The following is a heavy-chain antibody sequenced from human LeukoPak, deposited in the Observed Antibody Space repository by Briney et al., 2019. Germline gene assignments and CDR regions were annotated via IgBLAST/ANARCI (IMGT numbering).Heavy chain of an antibody. CDR2: FSPENGEA. CDR3: AKYLCSSSYLFGY. J-gene: IGHJ4*02. V-gene: IGHV1-24*01. CDR1: VYTLSEVS. D-gene: IGHD6-6*01. Sequence: ASVKVSCRVSVYTLSEVSMHGVRQPPGKGLEWMGGFSPENGEAVYAQKFQGRVTITEDTSTDTATMDLRSTSSEATAVYFCAKYLCSSSYLFGYWGQGTLITVSS.